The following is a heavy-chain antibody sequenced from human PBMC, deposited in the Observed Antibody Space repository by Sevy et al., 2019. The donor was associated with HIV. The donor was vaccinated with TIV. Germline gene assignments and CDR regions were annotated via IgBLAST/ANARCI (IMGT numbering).Heavy chain of an antibody. D-gene: IGHD5-12*01. Sequence: GGSLRLSCAASGFTFSSAWMSWVRLAPGKGLEWLGRIKSKTDGGTIDYAAPVKGRFIISREDSKNTLYLQMNSLKTEETAVYYCITDPGYRGYDEEVINYYYYGMDVWGQGTTVTVSS. CDR3: ITDPGYRGYDEEVINYYYYGMDV. CDR2: IKSKTDGGTI. J-gene: IGHJ6*02. V-gene: IGHV3-15*01. CDR1: GFTFSSAW.